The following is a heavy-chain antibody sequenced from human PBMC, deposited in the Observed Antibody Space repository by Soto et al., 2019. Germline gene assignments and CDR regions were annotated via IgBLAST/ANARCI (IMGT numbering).Heavy chain of an antibody. V-gene: IGHV1-8*01. Sequence: QVQLVQSGAEVKNPGASVKVSCEGSGYTFGDYDINWVRQASGQGLEWMGWVNPNSGNTAYAQKFQGRVTTTRDFFINTVYMELRNLRSEDTAVYYCARRARIGKQLWLPFDYWAQGTLVTVSS. CDR3: ARRARIGKQLWLPFDY. CDR1: GYTFGDYD. CDR2: VNPNSGNT. J-gene: IGHJ4*02. D-gene: IGHD5-18*01.